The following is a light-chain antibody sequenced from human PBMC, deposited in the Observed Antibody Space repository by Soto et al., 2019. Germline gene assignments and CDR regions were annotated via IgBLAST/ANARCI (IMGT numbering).Light chain of an antibody. CDR2: VNTDGSH. V-gene: IGLV4-69*01. CDR3: QTWGAGFSVV. Sequence: QPVLTQSPSASASLGASVKLTCTLSSGHSSYAIAWHQQQPEKGPRYLMKVNTDGSHNKGDGIPDRFSGSSSGAERYLTISSLQSEDEADYYCQTWGAGFSVVFGGGTKVTVL. J-gene: IGLJ2*01. CDR1: SGHSSYA.